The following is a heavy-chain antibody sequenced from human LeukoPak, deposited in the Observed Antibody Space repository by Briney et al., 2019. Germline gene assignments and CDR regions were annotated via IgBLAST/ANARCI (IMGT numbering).Heavy chain of an antibody. CDR1: GGSITNNF. CDR2: IYNSGSTRYNPSY. Sequence: SETLSLTCTVSGGSITNNFWSWVRQPPGKGLEWIGYIYNSGSTRYNPSYSYNPSLKSRATILGDTSKNQFSLKLKYVTAADTAVYYCARAKPDWNPPGYWGQGTLVTVSS. V-gene: IGHV4-59*08. CDR3: ARAKPDWNPPGY. J-gene: IGHJ4*02. D-gene: IGHD1-1*01.